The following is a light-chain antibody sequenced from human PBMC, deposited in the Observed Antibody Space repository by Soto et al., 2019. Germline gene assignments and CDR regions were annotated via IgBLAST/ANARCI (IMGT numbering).Light chain of an antibody. V-gene: IGLV2-14*03. CDR2: DVS. J-gene: IGLJ2*01. CDR3: SSYSAGRSVV. Sequence: QSVLTQPASVSGSPGQAITISCTGTGTDIANYKYVSWYQQFPGRAPRVIIYDVSNRPSGISSRFSGSKSGNTASLIISGLRTEDEADNYCSSYSAGRSVVFGGGTKLTVL. CDR1: GTDIANYKY.